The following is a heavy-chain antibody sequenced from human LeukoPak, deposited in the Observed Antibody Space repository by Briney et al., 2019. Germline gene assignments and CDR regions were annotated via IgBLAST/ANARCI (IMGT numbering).Heavy chain of an antibody. CDR3: ARDKATGWFDP. J-gene: IGHJ5*02. Sequence: ASVKVSCKASGYTFTNYYMHWVRQAPGQGLEWMGILNPSSGSTAYAQKFQGRVTMTRDTSTSTVYMELSSLRSEDTAVYYCARDKATGWFDPWGQGTLVIVFS. CDR2: LNPSSGST. V-gene: IGHV1-46*01. D-gene: IGHD5-24*01. CDR1: GYTFTNYY.